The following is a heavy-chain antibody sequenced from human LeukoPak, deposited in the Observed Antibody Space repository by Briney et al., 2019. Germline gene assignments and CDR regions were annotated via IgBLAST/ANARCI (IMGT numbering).Heavy chain of an antibody. J-gene: IGHJ4*02. V-gene: IGHV4-4*02. CDR3: ARVGVGSYNFDY. CDR2: IYHSGST. D-gene: IGHD3-3*01. Sequence: PSETLSLTCAVSGGSISSSYWWSWVRQPPGKGLEWIGEIYHSGSTNYNPSLKSRVTISVDKSENQFSLKLSSVTAADTAVYYCARVGVGSYNFDYWGQGTLVTVSS. CDR1: GGSISSSYW.